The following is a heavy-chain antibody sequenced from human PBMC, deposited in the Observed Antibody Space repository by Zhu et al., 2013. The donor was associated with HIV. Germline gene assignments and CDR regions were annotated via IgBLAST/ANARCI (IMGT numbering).Heavy chain of an antibody. CDR3: ARVCIAAAGTACLFDY. Sequence: QVQLVQSGAEVKKPGASVKVSCKASGYTFTGYYMHWVRQAPGQGLEWMGWINPNSGGTNYAQKFQGRVTMTRDTSISTAYMELSRLRSDDTAVYYCARVCIAAAGTACLFDYWGQGTLVTVSS. J-gene: IGHJ4*02. CDR2: INPNSGGT. V-gene: IGHV1-2*02. CDR1: GYTFTGYY. D-gene: IGHD6-13*01.